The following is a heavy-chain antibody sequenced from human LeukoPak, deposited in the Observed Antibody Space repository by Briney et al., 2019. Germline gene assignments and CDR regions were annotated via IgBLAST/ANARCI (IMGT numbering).Heavy chain of an antibody. CDR1: GYTFTGYY. CDR3: AREGDSSGYYLEKGAGVDY. V-gene: IGHV1-2*02. CDR2: INPNSGGT. D-gene: IGHD3-22*01. J-gene: IGHJ4*02. Sequence: ASVKVSCKASGYTFTGYYMHWVRQAPGQGLEWMGWINPNSGGTNYAQTFQGRVTITRDTSISTAYLELSRLRSADTAVYYCAREGDSSGYYLEKGAGVDYWGQGTLVTVSS.